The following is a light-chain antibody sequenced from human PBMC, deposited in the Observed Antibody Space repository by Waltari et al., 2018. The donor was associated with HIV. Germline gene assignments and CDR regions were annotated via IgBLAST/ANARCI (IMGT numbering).Light chain of an antibody. V-gene: IGLV1-40*01. CDR3: QSYDSSLSGLV. CDR2: GSS. J-gene: IGLJ2*01. Sequence: QSVLTQPPSVSGATGQRVTISCTGSSSNIGAGYDVHWYQQLPGTAAQLSIYGSSNRPTGVPDRFVGPKSCTSASLASSGLQAEDGADYYCQSYDSSLSGLVFGGGTELTVL. CDR1: SSNIGAGYD.